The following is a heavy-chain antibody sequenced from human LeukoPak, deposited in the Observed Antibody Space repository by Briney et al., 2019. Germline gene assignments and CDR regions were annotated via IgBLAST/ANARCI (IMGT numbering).Heavy chain of an antibody. J-gene: IGHJ3*02. D-gene: IGHD1-26*01. CDR1: GFTFSSYA. CDR2: ISGSGGST. CDR3: ARGGSYLSAFDI. V-gene: IGHV3-23*01. Sequence: PGGSLRLSCAASGFTFSSYAMSWVRQAPGKRLEWVSAISGSGGSTYYADSVKGRFTISRDNSKNTLYLQMNSLRAEDTAVYYCARGGSYLSAFDIWGQGTMVTVSS.